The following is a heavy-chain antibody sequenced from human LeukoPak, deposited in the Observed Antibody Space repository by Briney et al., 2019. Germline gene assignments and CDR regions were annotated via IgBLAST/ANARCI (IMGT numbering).Heavy chain of an antibody. D-gene: IGHD2-2*01. Sequence: PSETLSLTCAVSGGSISSSNWWSWVRQPPGQGLEWIGEINHSGSTNYNPSLKSRVTISVDTSKNQFSLKLSSVTAADTAVYYCARPIVPAAQKAAFDIWGQGTMVTVSS. V-gene: IGHV4-4*02. CDR3: ARPIVPAAQKAAFDI. CDR1: GGSISSSNW. CDR2: INHSGST. J-gene: IGHJ3*02.